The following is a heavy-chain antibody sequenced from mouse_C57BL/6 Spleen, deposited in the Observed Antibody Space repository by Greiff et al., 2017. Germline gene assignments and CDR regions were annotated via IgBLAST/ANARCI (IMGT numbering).Heavy chain of an antibody. Sequence: QVQLQQPGAELVKPGASVKMSCKASGYTFTSYWITWVKQRPGQGLEWIGDIYPGSGSTNYNEKFKSKATLTVDTSSSTAYMQLSSLASEDSAAYYCARYDYDVGDYWGQGTTLTVSS. CDR2: IYPGSGST. CDR3: ARYDYDVGDY. CDR1: GYTFTSYW. V-gene: IGHV1-55*01. J-gene: IGHJ2*01. D-gene: IGHD2-4*01.